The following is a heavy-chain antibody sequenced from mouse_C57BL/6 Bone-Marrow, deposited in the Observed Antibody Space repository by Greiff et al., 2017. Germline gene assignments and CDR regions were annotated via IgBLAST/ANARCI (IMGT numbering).Heavy chain of an antibody. V-gene: IGHV1-53*01. CDR1: GYTFTSYW. Sequence: QVQLQQSGTELLKPGASVKLSCKASGYTFTSYWMHWVKQRPGQGLEWIGNINPGIGGTNYIEKFKSKATLTEDKSSSTDYVQLSSLTSEDSAVYYCARRIVAREFWGRGTTLTVSS. D-gene: IGHD1-1*01. CDR2: INPGIGGT. CDR3: ARRIVAREF. J-gene: IGHJ2*01.